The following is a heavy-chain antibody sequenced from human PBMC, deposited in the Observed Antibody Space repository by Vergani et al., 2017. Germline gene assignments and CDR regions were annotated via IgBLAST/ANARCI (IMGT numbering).Heavy chain of an antibody. CDR2: IYWDDDK. D-gene: IGHD6-13*01. CDR1: GFSLSTSGVG. V-gene: IGHV2-5*02. J-gene: IGHJ3*02. CDR3: ARRGRLIAAAGTLGDAFDI. Sequence: QITLKESGPTLVKPTQTLTLTCTFSGFSLSTSGVGVGWIRQPPGKALEWLALIYWDDDKRFSPSLKSRLTITKDTSKNQVVLTMTNMDPVDTATYYCARRGRLIAAAGTLGDAFDIWGQGTMVTVSS.